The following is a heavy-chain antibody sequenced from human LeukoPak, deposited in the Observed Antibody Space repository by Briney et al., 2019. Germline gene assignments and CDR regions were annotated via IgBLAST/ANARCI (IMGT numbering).Heavy chain of an antibody. CDR1: GYTFTTYG. CDR2: VSGYTANT. CDR3: ARGEVSASLYYFDF. D-gene: IGHD2-2*01. V-gene: IGHV1-18*01. Sequence: ASVKVSCKPSGYTFTTYGVSWVRPAPGQGLEWMGWVSGYTANTNYAERFQGRVTMTTDTSTSTVYLELTSLRSDDTAVYYCARGEVSASLYYFDFWGQGALVTVS. J-gene: IGHJ4*02.